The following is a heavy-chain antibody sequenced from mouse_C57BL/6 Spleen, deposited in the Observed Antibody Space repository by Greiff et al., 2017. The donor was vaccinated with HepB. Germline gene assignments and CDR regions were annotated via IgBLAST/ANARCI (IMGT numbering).Heavy chain of an antibody. CDR3: ARGPGSSWFAY. CDR2: ISYDGSN. Sequence: DVKLQESGPGLVKPSQSLSLTCSVTGYSITSGYYWNWIRQFPGNKLEWMGYISYDGSNNYNPSLKNRISITRDTSKNQFFLKLNSVTTEDTATYYCARGPGSSWFAYWGQGTLVTVSA. J-gene: IGHJ3*01. D-gene: IGHD2-2*01. V-gene: IGHV3-6*01. CDR1: GYSITSGYY.